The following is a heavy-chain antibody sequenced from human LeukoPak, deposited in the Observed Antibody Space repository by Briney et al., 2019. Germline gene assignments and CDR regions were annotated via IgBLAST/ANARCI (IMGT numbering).Heavy chain of an antibody. CDR2: ISSDGSST. J-gene: IGHJ5*02. D-gene: IGHD4-23*01. CDR3: ARGQTHYYGGNNWFDP. Sequence: PGGSLRLSCAASGFTLSSYWMHWVRQAPGKGLVWVSRISSDGSSTSYADSVKGRFTISRDNAKNTLYLQMNSLRAEDTAVYYCARGQTHYYGGNNWFDPWGQGTLVTVSS. V-gene: IGHV3-74*01. CDR1: GFTLSSYW.